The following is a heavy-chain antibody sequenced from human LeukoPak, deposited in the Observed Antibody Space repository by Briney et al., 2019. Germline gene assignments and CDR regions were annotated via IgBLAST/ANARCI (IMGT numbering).Heavy chain of an antibody. CDR2: IKSKTDGGTT. CDR3: TTDHIVVVPAAITRFDDFDY. V-gene: IGHV3-15*01. CDR1: GFTFSNAW. Sequence: KAGGSLRLSCAASGFTFSNAWMSWVRQAPGKGLEWVGRIKSKTDGGTTDYAAPVKGRFTISRDDSKNTLYLQMNSLKTEDTAVYYCTTDHIVVVPAAITRFDDFDYWGQGTLVTVSS. D-gene: IGHD2-2*01. J-gene: IGHJ4*02.